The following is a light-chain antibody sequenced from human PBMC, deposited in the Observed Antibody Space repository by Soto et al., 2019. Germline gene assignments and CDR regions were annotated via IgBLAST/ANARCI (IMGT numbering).Light chain of an antibody. CDR3: QQYGSSGT. CDR2: GAS. CDR1: QSVNSDY. Sequence: EIVLTQSPGTLSLSPGERATLSCRASQSVNSDYLGWFQQKPGQAPRLLIYGASNRATGIPDRFSGSGSGTDFTLTISRLEPEDFAVYYCQQYGSSGTFGQGTKVDIK. J-gene: IGKJ1*01. V-gene: IGKV3-20*01.